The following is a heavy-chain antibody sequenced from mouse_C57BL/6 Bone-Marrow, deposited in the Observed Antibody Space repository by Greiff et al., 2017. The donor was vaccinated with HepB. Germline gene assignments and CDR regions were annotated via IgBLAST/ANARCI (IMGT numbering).Heavy chain of an antibody. CDR3: TTGSYYGSKDY. J-gene: IGHJ2*01. Sequence: VQLQQSGAELVRPGASVKFSCTASGFNIKDAYMHWVKQRPEQGLEWIGWIDPENGDTEYASKFKGKATITADTSSNTAYLQLSSLTSEDTAVYYCTTGSYYGSKDYWGQGTTLTVSS. V-gene: IGHV14-4*01. CDR1: GFNIKDAY. D-gene: IGHD1-1*01. CDR2: IDPENGDT.